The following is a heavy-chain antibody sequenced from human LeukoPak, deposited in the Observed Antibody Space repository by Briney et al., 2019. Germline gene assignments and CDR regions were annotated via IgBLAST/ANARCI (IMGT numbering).Heavy chain of an antibody. CDR1: GYTFTSYY. J-gene: IGHJ4*02. D-gene: IGHD3-22*01. CDR2: INPSGGST. CDR3: ARAQETAYYYDSSGYWEFDY. Sequence: ASVKVSCKASGYTFTSYYMHWVRQAPGQGLEWMGLINPSGGSTSYAQKFQGRVTMTRDTSTSTVYMELSSLRSEDTAVYYCARAQETAYYYDSSGYWEFDYWGQGTLVTVSS. V-gene: IGHV1-46*01.